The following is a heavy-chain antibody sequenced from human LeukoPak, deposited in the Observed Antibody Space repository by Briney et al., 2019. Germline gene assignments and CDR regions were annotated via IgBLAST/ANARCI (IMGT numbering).Heavy chain of an antibody. CDR1: GSTFSSYA. CDR3: AKESVRYSSSGEGQK. V-gene: IGHV3-23*01. D-gene: IGHD6-13*01. CDR2: ISGSGGST. Sequence: PGGSLRLSCAASGSTFSSYAMSWVRQAPGKGLEWVSAISGSGGSTYYADSVKGRFTISRDNSKNTLYLQMNSLRAEDTAVYYCAKESVRYSSSGEGQKWGQGTLVTVSS. J-gene: IGHJ4*02.